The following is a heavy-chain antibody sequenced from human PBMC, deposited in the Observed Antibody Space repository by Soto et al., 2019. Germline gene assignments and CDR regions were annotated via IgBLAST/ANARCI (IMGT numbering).Heavy chain of an antibody. Sequence: EVQLLESGGGLVQPGGSLSLSCAASAFTFNNYAMSWVRQAPGKGLEWVSGIGGSGRTTYYADSVKGRFTISRDDSNNTLFLQMNSLRAEDTAVYYCAKSRYSDSSGDFYDYWGQGTLVTVSS. V-gene: IGHV3-23*01. CDR2: IGGSGRTT. D-gene: IGHD3-22*01. CDR1: AFTFNNYA. J-gene: IGHJ4*02. CDR3: AKSRYSDSSGDFYDY.